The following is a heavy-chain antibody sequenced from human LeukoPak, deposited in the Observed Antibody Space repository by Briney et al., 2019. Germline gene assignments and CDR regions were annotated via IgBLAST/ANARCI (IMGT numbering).Heavy chain of an antibody. Sequence: PGGSLRLSCAASGLTFSTYSMNWVRQAPGKGLEWVSYISSSSSTKYCADSVKGRFTISRDNAKNSLYLQMNSLRAEDTAVYYCAREFSRPDCSGGSCYEMVDSWGQGTLVTVSS. CDR1: GLTFSTYS. J-gene: IGHJ4*02. V-gene: IGHV3-48*01. CDR2: ISSSSSTK. D-gene: IGHD2-15*01. CDR3: AREFSRPDCSGGSCYEMVDS.